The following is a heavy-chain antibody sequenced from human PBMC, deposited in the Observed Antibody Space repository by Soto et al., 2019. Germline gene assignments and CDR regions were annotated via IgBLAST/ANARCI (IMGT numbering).Heavy chain of an antibody. V-gene: IGHV3-64*02. D-gene: IGHD2-8*01. J-gene: IGHJ5*02. CDR3: VRSLSANGQKWLDP. CDR1: GLNFGGFG. Sequence: HPGGSLRLSCAASGLNFGGFGMYWLRQALGKGLEIVSAVDSSRTYIYYAESVKGRFTISRDNFKNTLYLQMGRLRTEDMAVYYFVRSLSANGQKWLDPWGQGTLVTVSS. CDR2: VDSSRTYI.